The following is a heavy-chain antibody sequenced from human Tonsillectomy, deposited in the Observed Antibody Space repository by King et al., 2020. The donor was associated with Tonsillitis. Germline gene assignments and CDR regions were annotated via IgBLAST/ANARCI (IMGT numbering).Heavy chain of an antibody. Sequence: QLQESGPGLVQPSETLSLTCTVSGGSISSYYWSWIRQPPGKGLEWIGYVYYSGSTNYNPSLKSRVTISVDTSKNQFSLKMSSVTAADTAVYYCARVSVRATYLDAIDVWGQGTLVTVSS. CDR2: VYYSGST. CDR3: ARVSVRATYLDAIDV. J-gene: IGHJ3*01. D-gene: IGHD1-26*01. V-gene: IGHV4-59*01. CDR1: GGSISSYY.